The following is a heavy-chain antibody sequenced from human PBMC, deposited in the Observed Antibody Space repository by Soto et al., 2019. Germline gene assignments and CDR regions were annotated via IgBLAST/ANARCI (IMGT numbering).Heavy chain of an antibody. CDR2: IYYSGST. Sequence: ETLSLTCTVSGGSISSYYWSWIRQPPGKGLEWIGYIYYSGSTNYNPSLKSRVTISVDTSKNQFSLKLSSVTAADTAVYYCARQETDCSSTSCYDHYYYMDVWGKGTTVTVS. V-gene: IGHV4-59*08. J-gene: IGHJ6*03. CDR1: GGSISSYY. CDR3: ARQETDCSSTSCYDHYYYMDV. D-gene: IGHD2-2*01.